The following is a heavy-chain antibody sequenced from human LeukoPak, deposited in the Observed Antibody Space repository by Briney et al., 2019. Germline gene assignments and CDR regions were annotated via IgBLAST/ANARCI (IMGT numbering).Heavy chain of an antibody. CDR3: ARGPRGYFDL. CDR2: INPSGGST. Sequence: ASVKVSCKASGYTFTSYYIHWVRQAPGQGLGWMGIINPSGGSTSYAQRFQGRITLTRDTSTSTVYMELSSLRSEDTAVYYCARGPRGYFDLWGRGTLVTVSS. V-gene: IGHV1-46*01. J-gene: IGHJ2*01. CDR1: GYTFTSYY.